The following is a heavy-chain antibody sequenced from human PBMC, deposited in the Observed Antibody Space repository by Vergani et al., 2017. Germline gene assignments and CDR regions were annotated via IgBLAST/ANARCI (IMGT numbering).Heavy chain of an antibody. CDR3: ARDHGGEQWTFDF. J-gene: IGHJ2*01. V-gene: IGHV4-59*01. D-gene: IGHD6-19*01. CDR2: IYYSGST. Sequence: QVQLQESGPGLVKPSETLSLTCTVSGGSISSYYWSWIRQPPGKGLEWIGYIYYSGSTNYNPSLKSRVTISVDTSKNQFSLKLSSVTAADTAVYYCARDHGGEQWTFDFWGRGTLVTVSS. CDR1: GGSISSYY.